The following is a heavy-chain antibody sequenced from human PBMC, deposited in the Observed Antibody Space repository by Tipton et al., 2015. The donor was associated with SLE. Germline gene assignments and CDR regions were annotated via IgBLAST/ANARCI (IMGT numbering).Heavy chain of an antibody. CDR3: ARQSGGDYYDSSGYSFPFDY. Sequence: TLSLTCTVSGGSISSRDYHWGWIRQPPGKGLEWIGNIYYSGSTYHNPSLKSRVTISVDTSKNQFSLKLSSVTAADTAVYYCARQSGGDYYDSSGYSFPFDYWGQGTLVTVSS. D-gene: IGHD3-22*01. CDR1: GGSISSRDYH. CDR2: IYYSGST. V-gene: IGHV4-39*01. J-gene: IGHJ4*02.